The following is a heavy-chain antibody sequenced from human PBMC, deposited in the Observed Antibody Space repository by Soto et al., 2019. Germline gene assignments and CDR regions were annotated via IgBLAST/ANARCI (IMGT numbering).Heavy chain of an antibody. Sequence: LRLSCSASGFTFSSYAMHWVRQAPGKGLEYVSAISSNGGSTYYADSVKGRFTISRDNSKNTLYLQMSSLRAEDTAVYYCVKALARTPILRYFDWSFDYWGQGTLVTVSS. CDR3: VKALARTPILRYFDWSFDY. CDR1: GFTFSSYA. CDR2: ISSNGGST. D-gene: IGHD3-9*01. V-gene: IGHV3-64D*06. J-gene: IGHJ4*02.